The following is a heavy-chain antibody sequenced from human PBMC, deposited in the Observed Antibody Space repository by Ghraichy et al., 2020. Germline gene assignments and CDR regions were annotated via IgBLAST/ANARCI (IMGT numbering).Heavy chain of an antibody. D-gene: IGHD3-22*01. CDR1: GGSVRSGSYY. J-gene: IGHJ4*02. V-gene: IGHV4-61*01. CDR2: IYYSGST. Sequence: SQTLSLTCTVSGGSVRSGSYYWSWIRQPPGKGLEWIGYIYYSGSTNYNPSLKSRVTISVDTSKNQFSLKLSSVTAAVTAVYYCARGRARPYSDSSANLDYWGQPTLFTVSS. CDR3: ARGRARPYSDSSANLDY.